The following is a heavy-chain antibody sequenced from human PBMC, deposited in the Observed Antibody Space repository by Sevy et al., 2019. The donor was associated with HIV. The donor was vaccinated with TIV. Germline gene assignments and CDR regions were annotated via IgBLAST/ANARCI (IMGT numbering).Heavy chain of an antibody. Sequence: ASVKVSCKASGGTFSSYAISWVRQAPGQGLEWMGGIIPIFGTANYAQKFQGRVTITADESTSTAYMELGSLRSGDTAVYYCARERGEGGGGDCAFDIWGQGTMVTVSS. CDR3: ARERGEGGGGDCAFDI. CDR2: IIPIFGTA. V-gene: IGHV1-69*13. J-gene: IGHJ3*02. D-gene: IGHD2-21*02. CDR1: GGTFSSYA.